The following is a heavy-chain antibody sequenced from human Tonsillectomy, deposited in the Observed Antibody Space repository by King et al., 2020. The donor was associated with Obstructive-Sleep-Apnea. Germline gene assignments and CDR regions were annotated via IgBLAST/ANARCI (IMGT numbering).Heavy chain of an antibody. CDR3: AKDYITMVRGPSYFDY. Sequence: QLVQSGGGLVQPGRSLRLSCAASGFNFGDYAMHWVRQDPRKGLGWVSGISWDSGSIGYADSVKGRFTISRDNAKNSLYLQMNSLRAEDTALYYCAKDYITMVRGPSYFDYWGQGTLVTVSS. D-gene: IGHD3-10*01. CDR2: ISWDSGSI. V-gene: IGHV3-9*01. CDR1: GFNFGDYA. J-gene: IGHJ4*02.